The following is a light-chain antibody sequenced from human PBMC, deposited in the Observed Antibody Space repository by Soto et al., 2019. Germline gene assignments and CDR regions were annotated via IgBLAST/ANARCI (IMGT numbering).Light chain of an antibody. Sequence: SSELTQPLSVSVALGQTARITCGGNNIGSKNVHWYQQKPGQAPVLVIYRDGNRPSGIPERFSGSNSGNTATLTISRAQAGDEADYYCQVWDSNSWVFGGGTKLTVL. CDR1: NIGSKN. J-gene: IGLJ3*02. CDR3: QVWDSNSWV. CDR2: RDG. V-gene: IGLV3-9*01.